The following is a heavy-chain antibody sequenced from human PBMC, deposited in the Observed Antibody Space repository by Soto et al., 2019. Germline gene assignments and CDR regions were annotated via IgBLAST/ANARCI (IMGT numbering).Heavy chain of an antibody. CDR2: IYHSGSA. Sequence: SETLSLTCAVSGFSISSGYYWGWIRQPPGQGLEWIGSIYHSGSAYHIPSLKSRVTISVDTSKNQFSLKLTSVTAADTAVYYCARGGKAAAGSYNWFDPWGQGTLVTVSS. D-gene: IGHD6-13*01. CDR3: ARGGKAAAGSYNWFDP. V-gene: IGHV4-38-2*01. J-gene: IGHJ5*02. CDR1: GFSISSGYY.